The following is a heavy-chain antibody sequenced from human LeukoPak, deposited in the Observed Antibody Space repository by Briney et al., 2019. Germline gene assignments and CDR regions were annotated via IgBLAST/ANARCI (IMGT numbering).Heavy chain of an antibody. V-gene: IGHV1-69*13. D-gene: IGHD2-21*01. J-gene: IGHJ1*01. CDR2: IVPIFGTA. CDR3: ARDSSEFRSLIPH. CDR1: GGTFSSNA. Sequence: ASVKVSCKASGGTFSSNAISWVRQVPGQGLEWMGGIVPIFGTAKYAQKSQGRVTITADESTSTVYMELSRLRSEDTAVYYCARDSSEFRSLIPHWGQGTLVTVSS.